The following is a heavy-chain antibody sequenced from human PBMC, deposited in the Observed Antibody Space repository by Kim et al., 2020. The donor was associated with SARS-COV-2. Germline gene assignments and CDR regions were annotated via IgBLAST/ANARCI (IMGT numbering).Heavy chain of an antibody. Sequence: GGSLRLSCAASGFTVSSNYMSWVRQAPGKGLEWVSVIYSGGSTYYADSVKGRFTISRDNSKNTLYLQMNSLRAEDTAVYYCARGTGEYKRYCSGGSCYENYYYYGMDVWCQGTTVTVSS. J-gene: IGHJ6*02. V-gene: IGHV3-66*01. CDR3: ARGTGEYKRYCSGGSCYENYYYYGMDV. CDR2: IYSGGST. CDR1: GFTVSSNY. D-gene: IGHD2-15*01.